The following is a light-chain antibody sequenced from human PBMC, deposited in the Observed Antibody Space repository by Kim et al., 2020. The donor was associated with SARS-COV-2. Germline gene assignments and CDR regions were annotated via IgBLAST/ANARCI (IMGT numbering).Light chain of an antibody. J-gene: IGLJ3*02. CDR1: SSNIGAGYD. Sequence: RVTIACTGSSSNIGAGYDVHWYQQLPGTAPKLLIYDNSNRPSGVPDRFSGSKSGTSASLAITGLQTEDEADYYCQSYDSSLSGSVLGGGTKLTVL. CDR3: QSYDSSLSGSV. CDR2: DNS. V-gene: IGLV1-40*01.